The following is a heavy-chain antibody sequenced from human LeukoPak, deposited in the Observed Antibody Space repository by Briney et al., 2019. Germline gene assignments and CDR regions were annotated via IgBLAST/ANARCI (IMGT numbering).Heavy chain of an antibody. V-gene: IGHV3-23*01. CDR3: AKVGVLWLEWSRYYFDY. CDR1: GFTFSNYA. Sequence: GGSLRLSCAASGFTFSNYAMHWVRQAPGKGLEWVSAISGSGGSTYYADSVKGRFTISRDNSKNTLYLQMNSLRAEDTAVYYCAKVGVLWLEWSRYYFDYWGQGTLVTVSS. J-gene: IGHJ4*02. CDR2: ISGSGGST. D-gene: IGHD3-3*01.